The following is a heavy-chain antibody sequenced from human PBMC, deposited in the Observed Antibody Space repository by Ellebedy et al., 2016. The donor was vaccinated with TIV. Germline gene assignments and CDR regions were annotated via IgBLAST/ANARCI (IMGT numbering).Heavy chain of an antibody. J-gene: IGHJ4*02. CDR1: GFTFSSYS. V-gene: IGHV3-48*04. CDR3: ARDHSGLWFGELAEEFDY. Sequence: GGSLRLSCAASGFTFSSYSMNWVRQAPGKGLEWVSYISSSSSTIYYADSVKGRFTISRDNAKNSLYLQMNSLRAEDTAVYYCARDHSGLWFGELAEEFDYWGQGTLVTVSS. CDR2: ISSSSSTI. D-gene: IGHD3-10*01.